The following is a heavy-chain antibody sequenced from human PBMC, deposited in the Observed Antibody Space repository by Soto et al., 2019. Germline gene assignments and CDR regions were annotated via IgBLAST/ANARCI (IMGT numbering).Heavy chain of an antibody. D-gene: IGHD6-13*01. J-gene: IGHJ6*02. CDR3: ARGQQLDYYYGMDV. Sequence: GGSLRLSCAASGFTLSGSRIHWVRQAPGKGLEWVAVIWYDGSNKYYADSVKGRFTISRDNSKNTLYLQMNSLRAEDTAVYYCARGQQLDYYYGMDVWGQGTTVTVSS. CDR1: GFTLSGSR. V-gene: IGHV3-33*08. CDR2: IWYDGSNK.